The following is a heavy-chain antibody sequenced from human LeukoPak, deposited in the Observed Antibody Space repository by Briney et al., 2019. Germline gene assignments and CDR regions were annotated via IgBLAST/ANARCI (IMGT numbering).Heavy chain of an antibody. CDR1: QFTFSNYA. D-gene: IGHD5-12*01. CDR2: IKGDGSQK. CDR3: ARNRGWLQFDY. J-gene: IGHJ4*02. V-gene: IGHV3-7*03. Sequence: PGGSLRLSCAASQFTFSNYAMSWVRQAPGKGLEWVAHIKGDGSQKYYVDSVKGRFTISRDNAKTSLYLQMDSLRAEDTAVYYCARNRGWLQFDYWGQGTLVTVSS.